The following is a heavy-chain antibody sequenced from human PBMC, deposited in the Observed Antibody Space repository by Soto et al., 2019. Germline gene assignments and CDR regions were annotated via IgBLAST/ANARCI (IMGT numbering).Heavy chain of an antibody. CDR2: ISHSGTT. D-gene: IGHD6-19*01. CDR1: GGSCRGYF. J-gene: IGHJ6*04. V-gene: IGHV4-34*01. Sequence: PSETLCHTCTVYGGSCRGYFWSWISQHQGKGLEWIGGISHSGTTNYNPSLKSRVTVSVDTSKNQFSLKLSSVTAADTAVYYCARSSVHSNGWGTYSHSGMAVWGKGTTVTGSS. CDR3: ARSSVHSNGWGTYSHSGMAV.